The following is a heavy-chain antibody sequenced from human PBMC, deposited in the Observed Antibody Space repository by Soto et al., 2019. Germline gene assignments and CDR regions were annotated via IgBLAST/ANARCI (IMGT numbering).Heavy chain of an antibody. CDR3: ASNPSRGSAWPPDY. V-gene: IGHV4-61*01. CDR1: GGSVSSESHY. D-gene: IGHD6-19*01. Sequence: SETLSLTCTESGGSVSSESHYWSWIRQTPGKGLEWIGNIYYSGSTYYNPSLRSRVTISVDTSRNQFSLNLTSVTAADTAVYYCASNPSRGSAWPPDYWGQGTLVTVSS. J-gene: IGHJ4*02. CDR2: IYYSGST.